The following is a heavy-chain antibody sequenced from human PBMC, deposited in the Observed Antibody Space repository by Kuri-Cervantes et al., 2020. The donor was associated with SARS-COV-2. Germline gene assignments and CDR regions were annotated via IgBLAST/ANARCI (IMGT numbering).Heavy chain of an antibody. CDR3: ARGFWSSGWYFYYYMDV. V-gene: IGHV4-4*07. CDR1: GGSISSYY. Sequence: SETLSLTCTVSGGSISSYYWSWIRQPAGKGLEWIGRIYTSGSTNYNPSLKGRVTMSVDTSKNQFSLKLSSVTAADTAVYYCARGFWSSGWYFYYYMDVWGKGTTVTVSS. CDR2: IYTSGST. J-gene: IGHJ6*03. D-gene: IGHD6-19*01.